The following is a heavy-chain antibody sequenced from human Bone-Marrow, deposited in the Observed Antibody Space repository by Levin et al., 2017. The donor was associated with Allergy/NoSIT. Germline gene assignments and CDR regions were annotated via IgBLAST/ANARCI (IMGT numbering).Heavy chain of an antibody. Sequence: SQTLSLTCTVSDASITPYYWSWIRQSPGKGLEWIGYVYYIGRTTYSPSFASRVTISLDTSRNQFSLNLNSVTAADTAVYFCARGSKKGSNFDYWGLGTQVTVSS. CDR3: ARGSKKGSNFDY. CDR2: VYYIGRT. CDR1: DASITPYY. D-gene: IGHD1-26*01. V-gene: IGHV4-59*01. J-gene: IGHJ4*02.